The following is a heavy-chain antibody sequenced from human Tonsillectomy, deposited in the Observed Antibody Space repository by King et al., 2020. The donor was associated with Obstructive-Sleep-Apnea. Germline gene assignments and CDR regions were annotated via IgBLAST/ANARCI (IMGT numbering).Heavy chain of an antibody. J-gene: IGHJ6*02. CDR2: IFSDGST. CDR1: GGSISSYY. Sequence: VQLQESGPGLVKPSETLSLACSVSGGSISSYYWTWIRQPPGKGLEWIAYIFSDGSTDYNPSLKSRVIISLDTSRQQFSLRLSSVTAADTAVYYCARLVGSRSYSYYYGVDVWGQGTTVTVSS. D-gene: IGHD3-10*01. CDR3: ARLVGSRSYSYYYGVDV. V-gene: IGHV4-59*08.